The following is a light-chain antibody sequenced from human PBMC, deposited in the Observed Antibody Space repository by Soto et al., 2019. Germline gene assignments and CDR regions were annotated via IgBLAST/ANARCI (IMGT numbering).Light chain of an antibody. CDR3: SSYTSSSTVV. CDR1: SSDVGGYNY. V-gene: IGLV2-14*01. Sequence: QSALTQPASESGSPGQWITTSCTGTSSDVGGYNYVSWYQQHPGKAPKLMIYDVSNRPSGVSNRFSGSKSGNTASLTISGLQAEDEADYYCSSYTSSSTVVFGGGTKLTVL. CDR2: DVS. J-gene: IGLJ2*01.